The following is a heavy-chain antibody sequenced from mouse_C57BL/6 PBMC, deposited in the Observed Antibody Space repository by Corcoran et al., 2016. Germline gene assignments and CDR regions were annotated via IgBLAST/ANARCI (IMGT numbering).Heavy chain of an antibody. J-gene: IGHJ4*01. CDR1: GYTFTTYG. CDR2: INTYSGVP. D-gene: IGHD3-2*02. CDR3: AREGQLRLRNYAMDY. Sequence: QIQLVQSGPELKKPGETVKISCKASGYTFTTYGMSWVKQAPGKGLKWMGWINTYSGVPTYADDFKGRFAFSLETSASTAYLQINNLKNEDTATYFCAREGQLRLRNYAMDYWGQGTSVTVSS. V-gene: IGHV9-3*01.